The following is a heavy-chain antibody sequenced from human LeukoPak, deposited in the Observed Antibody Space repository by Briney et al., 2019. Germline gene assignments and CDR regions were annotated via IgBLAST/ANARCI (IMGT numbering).Heavy chain of an antibody. CDR2: ISYDGSNK. CDR1: GFTFSSYG. V-gene: IGHV3-30*18. Sequence: GRSLRLSCAASGFTFSSYGVHWVRQAPGKGLEWVAVISYDGSNKYYADSVKGRFTISRDNSKNTLYLQMNSLRAEDTAVYYCAKTHSYPNYGDLYYYYGMDVWGQGITVTVSS. D-gene: IGHD4-17*01. CDR3: AKTHSYPNYGDLYYYYGMDV. J-gene: IGHJ6*02.